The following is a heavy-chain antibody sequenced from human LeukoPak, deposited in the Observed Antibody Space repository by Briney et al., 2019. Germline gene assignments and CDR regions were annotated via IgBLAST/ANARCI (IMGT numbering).Heavy chain of an antibody. CDR2: ISGSGGST. Sequence: GGSLRLSCAASGFTFSSYAMSWVRQAPGKGLEWVSAISGSGGSTYYADSVKGRFTISRGNSKNTLYLQMNSLRAEDTAVYYCAKAQINIVATIGVYWGQGTLVTVSS. CDR3: AKAQINIVATIGVY. J-gene: IGHJ4*02. D-gene: IGHD5-12*01. V-gene: IGHV3-23*01. CDR1: GFTFSSYA.